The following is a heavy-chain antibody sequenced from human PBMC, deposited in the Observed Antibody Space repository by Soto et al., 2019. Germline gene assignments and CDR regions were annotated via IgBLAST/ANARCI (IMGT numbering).Heavy chain of an antibody. CDR2: ISYDGSNK. Sequence: GGSLRLSCAASGFTFSSYGMHWVRQAPGKGLEWVAVISYDGSNKYYADSVKGRFTISRDNSKNTLYLQMNSLRAEDTAVYYCAKDQVAVAGSGLDWGQGTLVTVSS. V-gene: IGHV3-30*18. CDR1: GFTFSSYG. D-gene: IGHD6-19*01. CDR3: AKDQVAVAGSGLD. J-gene: IGHJ4*02.